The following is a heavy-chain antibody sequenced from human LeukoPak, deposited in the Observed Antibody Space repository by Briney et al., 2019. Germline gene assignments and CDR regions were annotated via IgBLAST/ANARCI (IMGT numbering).Heavy chain of an antibody. J-gene: IGHJ4*02. V-gene: IGHV1-18*01. CDR2: ISAYNGNT. CDR1: GYTFISYG. CDR3: ARGGYMVPFDY. Sequence: ASVKVSCKASGYTFISYGISWVRQAPGQGPEWMGWISAYNGNTNYAQKLQGRVTMTRDMSTSTVYMELSSLRSEDTAVYYCARGGYMVPFDYWGQGTLVTVSS. D-gene: IGHD4/OR15-4a*01.